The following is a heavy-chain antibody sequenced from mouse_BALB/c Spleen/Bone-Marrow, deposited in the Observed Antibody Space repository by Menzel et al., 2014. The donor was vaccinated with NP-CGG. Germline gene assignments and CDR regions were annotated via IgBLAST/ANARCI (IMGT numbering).Heavy chain of an antibody. D-gene: IGHD2-12*01. CDR2: IWSDGST. J-gene: IGHJ4*01. Sequence: VNVVESGPGLVAPSQRLSITCTISGFSLTSYGVHWVRRPPGKGLEWLVVIWSDGSTTYNSALKSRLSISKDNSKSXDFLKKNSLQTDDTAMCYCARHPPYYRAMDYWGEKDSVTVSS. CDR1: GFSLTSYG. V-gene: IGHV2-6-1*01. CDR3: ARHPPYYRAMDY.